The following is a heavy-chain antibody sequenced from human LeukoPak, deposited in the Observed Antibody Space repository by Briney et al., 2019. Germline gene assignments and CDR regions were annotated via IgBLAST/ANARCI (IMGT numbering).Heavy chain of an antibody. CDR3: ARRKGSGSYYPNWFDP. Sequence: SETLSLTCAVYGGSFSGYYWSWIRQPPGKGLEWIGEINHSGSTNYNPSLKSRVTISVDTSKNQFSLKLSSVTAADTAVYYCARRKGSGSYYPNWFDPWGQGTLVTVSS. D-gene: IGHD3-10*01. CDR2: INHSGST. V-gene: IGHV4-34*01. J-gene: IGHJ5*02. CDR1: GGSFSGYY.